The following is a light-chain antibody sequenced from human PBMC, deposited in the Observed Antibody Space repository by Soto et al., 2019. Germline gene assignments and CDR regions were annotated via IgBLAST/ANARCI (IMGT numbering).Light chain of an antibody. CDR2: EVS. J-gene: IGLJ3*02. CDR1: SSDVGGYNY. Sequence: QSVLTQPASVSGSPGQAITISCTGTSSDVGGYNYVSWYQQHPGKAPKLMIYEVSNRPSGVSNRFSGSKSGNTASLTISGLQAEDEADYYCSSYTSSNTHWVFGGGTKLTFL. V-gene: IGLV2-14*01. CDR3: SSYTSSNTHWV.